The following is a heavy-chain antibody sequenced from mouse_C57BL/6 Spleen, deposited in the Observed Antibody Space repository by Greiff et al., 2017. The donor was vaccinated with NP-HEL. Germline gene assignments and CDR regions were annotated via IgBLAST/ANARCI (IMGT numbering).Heavy chain of an antibody. Sequence: EVKVVESGEGLVKPGGSLKLSCAASGFTFSSYAMSWVRQTPEKRLEWVAYISSGGDYIYYADTVKGRFTISRDNARNTLYLQMSSLKSEDTAMYYCTRAVDYDVAMDYWGQGTSVTVSS. J-gene: IGHJ4*01. V-gene: IGHV5-9-1*02. D-gene: IGHD2-4*01. CDR3: TRAVDYDVAMDY. CDR2: ISSGGDYI. CDR1: GFTFSSYA.